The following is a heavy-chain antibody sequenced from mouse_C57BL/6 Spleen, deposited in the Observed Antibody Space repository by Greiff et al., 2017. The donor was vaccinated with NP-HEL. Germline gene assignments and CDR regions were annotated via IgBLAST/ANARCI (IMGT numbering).Heavy chain of an antibody. CDR1: GFTFSDYG. J-gene: IGHJ2*01. D-gene: IGHD1-1*01. V-gene: IGHV5-17*01. Sequence: EVKLMESGGGLVKPGGSLKLSCAASGFTFSDYGMHWVRQAPEKGLEWVAYISSGSSTIYYADTVKGRFTISRDNAKNTLFLQMTSLRSEDTAMYYCARLYGSSYVNYFDYWGQGTTLTVSS. CDR2: ISSGSSTI. CDR3: ARLYGSSYVNYFDY.